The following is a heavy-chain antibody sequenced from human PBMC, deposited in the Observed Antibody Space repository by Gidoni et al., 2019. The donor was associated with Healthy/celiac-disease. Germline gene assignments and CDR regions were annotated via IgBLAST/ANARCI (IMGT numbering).Heavy chain of an antibody. V-gene: IGHV3-15*01. Sequence: EVQLVESGGGLVKPGGSLRLSCAASGFTFSNAWVIWGRQAPGKGLGCVGRMKSKNDGGTTEYAAPVKGRFTISRDDSKNTLYLKMNSLKTEDTAVYYCTTDPYYYGSGKPSGYWGQGTLVTVSS. CDR3: TTDPYYYGSGKPSGY. CDR1: GFTFSNAW. CDR2: MKSKNDGGTT. D-gene: IGHD3-10*01. J-gene: IGHJ4*02.